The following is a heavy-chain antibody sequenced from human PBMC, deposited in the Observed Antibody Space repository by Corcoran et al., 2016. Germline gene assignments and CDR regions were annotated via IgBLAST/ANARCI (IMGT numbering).Heavy chain of an antibody. CDR2: IIPIFGTA. V-gene: IGHV1-69*01. D-gene: IGHD6-19*01. CDR1: GGTFSSYA. J-gene: IGHJ6*02. CDR3: AGVPAVAGPSDYYYGMDV. Sequence: QLQLVQSGAEVKKPGSSVEVSCKASGGTFSSYAISWVRQAPGQGLEWMGGIIPIFGTANSAQKFQGRVTINADESTSTAYMELSSLRSEDTAVDYCAGVPAVAGPSDYYYGMDVWGQGTTVTVSS.